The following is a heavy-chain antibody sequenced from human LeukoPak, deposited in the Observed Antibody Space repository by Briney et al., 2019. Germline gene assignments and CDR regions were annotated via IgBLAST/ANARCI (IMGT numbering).Heavy chain of an antibody. CDR3: ARRPKWELRYWGAFDI. Sequence: SETLSLTCTVSGGSIGSSSYYWGWIRQPPGKGLEWIGSIYYSGTTYYNPSLKSRVTISVDTSKNQFSLKLSSVTAADTAVYYCARRPKWELRYWGAFDIWGQGTMVIVSS. CDR2: IYYSGTT. V-gene: IGHV4-39*01. D-gene: IGHD1-26*01. CDR1: GGSIGSSSYY. J-gene: IGHJ3*02.